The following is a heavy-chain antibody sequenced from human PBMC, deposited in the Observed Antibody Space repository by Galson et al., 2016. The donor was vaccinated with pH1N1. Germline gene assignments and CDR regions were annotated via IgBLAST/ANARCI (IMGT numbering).Heavy chain of an antibody. CDR3: TTQDKNWFDP. J-gene: IGHJ5*02. Sequence: SVKVSCKASGYIFTDHYIHWVRQAPGQGLEWMAWINPTSGGTKYAQKFQGRVTMTRDTSISTVYMDLKSLKFDDTAVYYCTTQDKNWFDPWGQGTLVSVSS. V-gene: IGHV1-2*02. CDR1: GYIFTDHY. CDR2: INPTSGGT.